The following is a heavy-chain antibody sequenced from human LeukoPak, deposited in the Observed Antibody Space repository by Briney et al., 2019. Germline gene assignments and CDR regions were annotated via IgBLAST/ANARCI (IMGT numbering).Heavy chain of an antibody. CDR3: ARGGPYSSGWYNWFDP. Sequence: ASVKVSCKASGYTFTSYAMHWVRQAPGQRLEWMGWINAGNGNTKYSQKFQGRVTITRDTSASTAYMELSSLRSEDTAVYYCARGGPYSSGWYNWFDPWGQGTLVTVSS. J-gene: IGHJ5*02. CDR2: INAGNGNT. D-gene: IGHD6-19*01. V-gene: IGHV1-3*01. CDR1: GYTFTSYA.